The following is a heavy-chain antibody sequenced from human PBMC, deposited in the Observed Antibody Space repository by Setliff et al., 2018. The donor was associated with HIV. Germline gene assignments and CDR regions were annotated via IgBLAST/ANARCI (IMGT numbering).Heavy chain of an antibody. CDR2: IYYSGST. Sequence: SETLSLTCSVSGGSISGYYWNWVRQPPGKGLEWIGFIYYSGSTNYNPSLKSRVTISVDTSKHQFSLKLSSVTAADTAVYYCARHARSITMTTDWYFDLWGRGTLVTVSS. V-gene: IGHV4-59*08. CDR1: GGSISGYY. J-gene: IGHJ2*01. CDR3: ARHARSITMTTDWYFDL. D-gene: IGHD3-22*01.